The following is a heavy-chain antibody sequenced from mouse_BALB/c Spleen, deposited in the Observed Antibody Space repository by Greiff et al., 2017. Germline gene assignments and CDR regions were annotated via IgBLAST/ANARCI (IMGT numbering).Heavy chain of an antibody. Sequence: VQLQESGPGLVAPSQSLSITCTVSGFSLTSYGVHWVRQPPGKGLEWLGVIWAGGSTNYNSALMSRLSISKDNSKSQVFLKMNSLQTDDTAMYYCARGEYDYGYYAMDYWGQGTSVTVSS. CDR3: ARGEYDYGYYAMDY. D-gene: IGHD2-4*01. CDR1: GFSLTSYG. J-gene: IGHJ4*01. V-gene: IGHV2-9*02. CDR2: IWAGGST.